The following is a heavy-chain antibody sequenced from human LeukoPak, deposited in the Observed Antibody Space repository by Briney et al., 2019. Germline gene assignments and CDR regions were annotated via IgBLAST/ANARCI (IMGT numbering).Heavy chain of an antibody. Sequence: GGSLRLSCAASGFTFSSYAMSWVRQAPGKGLEWVSTISGSGGSTYYADSVKGRFTISRDNSKDTLYLQMNNLRAEDTAVYYCAEADGVAAAGVAVFDYWGQGTLVTVSS. V-gene: IGHV3-23*01. CDR3: AEADGVAAAGVAVFDY. D-gene: IGHD6-13*01. J-gene: IGHJ4*02. CDR1: GFTFSSYA. CDR2: ISGSGGST.